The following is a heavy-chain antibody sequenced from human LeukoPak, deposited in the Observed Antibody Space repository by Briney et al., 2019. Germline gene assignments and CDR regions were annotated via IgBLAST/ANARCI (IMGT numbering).Heavy chain of an antibody. CDR1: GYTFTSYG. Sequence: RASVKVSCKASGYTFTSYGISWVRQAPGQGLEWMGWISAYNGNTNYAQKLQGRVTMTTDTSTSTAYMELRSLRSDDTAVYYCARAERIAAAGTRDYWGQGTLVTVSS. CDR3: ARAERIAAAGTRDY. D-gene: IGHD6-13*01. V-gene: IGHV1-18*01. CDR2: ISAYNGNT. J-gene: IGHJ4*02.